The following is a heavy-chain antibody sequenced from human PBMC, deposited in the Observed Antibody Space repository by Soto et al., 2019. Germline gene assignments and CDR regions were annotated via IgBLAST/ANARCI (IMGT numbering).Heavy chain of an antibody. CDR3: ASLGHSRASTFDY. CDR2: TYYTGST. D-gene: IGHD3-16*01. J-gene: IGHJ4*02. CDR1: GGPISGYF. Sequence: SETLSLTCTVSGGPISGYFWSWIRQPPGKGLEWIGYTYYTGSTNYNPSLKSRVTISVDTSKNQFSLKLNSVTAADTAVYYCASLGHSRASTFDYWGQGTLLTVSS. V-gene: IGHV4-59*01.